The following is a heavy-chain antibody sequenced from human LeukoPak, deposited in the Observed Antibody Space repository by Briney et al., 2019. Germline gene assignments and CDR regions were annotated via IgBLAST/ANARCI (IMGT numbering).Heavy chain of an antibody. CDR2: IKDDGSGK. CDR3: ARVGYSSSWSPSDY. Sequence: GGSLRLSCAASGFTFSNYWMSWVRQAPGKGLGWVANIKDDGSGKYYVDSLKGRFTISRDNAKNSLYLQMNSLRAEDTAVYYCARVGYSSSWSPSDYWGQGALVTVSS. J-gene: IGHJ4*02. CDR1: GFTFSNYW. D-gene: IGHD6-13*01. V-gene: IGHV3-7*01.